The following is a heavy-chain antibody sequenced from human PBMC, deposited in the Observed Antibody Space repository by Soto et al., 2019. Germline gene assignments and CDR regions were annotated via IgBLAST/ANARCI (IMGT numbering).Heavy chain of an antibody. D-gene: IGHD3-22*01. Sequence: GASVKVSCKASGYTFTSYGISWVRQAPGQGLEWMGWISAYNGNTNYAQKLQGRVTMTTDTSTSTAYMELRSLRSDDTAVYYCARADDYYDSSGPLGVSVYYYYGMDVWGQGTTVTVS. CDR3: ARADDYYDSSGPLGVSVYYYYGMDV. CDR1: GYTFTSYG. CDR2: ISAYNGNT. J-gene: IGHJ6*02. V-gene: IGHV1-18*01.